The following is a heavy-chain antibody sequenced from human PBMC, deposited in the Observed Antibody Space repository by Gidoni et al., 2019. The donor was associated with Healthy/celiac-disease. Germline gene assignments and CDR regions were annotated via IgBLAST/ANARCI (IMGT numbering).Heavy chain of an antibody. D-gene: IGHD3-22*01. CDR1: GFTFSSHA. Sequence: LVQPGGSLRLPCAASGFTFSSHAMSWVRQAPGKGLEWVSAISGSGGSTYYANSVKGRFTISRDNSKNTLYLQMNSLRAEDTAVYYCAKDRYYYDSSGYYPFDYWGQGTLVTVSS. J-gene: IGHJ4*02. V-gene: IGHV3-23*01. CDR2: ISGSGGST. CDR3: AKDRYYYDSSGYYPFDY.